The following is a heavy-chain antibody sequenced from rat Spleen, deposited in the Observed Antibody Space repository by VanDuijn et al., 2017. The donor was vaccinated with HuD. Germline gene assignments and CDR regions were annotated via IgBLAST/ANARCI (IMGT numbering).Heavy chain of an antibody. CDR2: ISFDGSTT. Sequence: EVQLVESGGGLVQPGRSMKLSCAVSGFTFSNYDMAWVRQAPTKGPEWVASISFDGSTTYYRDSVRGRFTISRDDTKSTLYLQMNSLRSEDTATYYCTTENYWVAYWGQGTLVTVSS. CDR1: GFTFSNYD. V-gene: IGHV5-22*01. CDR3: TTENYWVAY. D-gene: IGHD1-10*01. J-gene: IGHJ3*01.